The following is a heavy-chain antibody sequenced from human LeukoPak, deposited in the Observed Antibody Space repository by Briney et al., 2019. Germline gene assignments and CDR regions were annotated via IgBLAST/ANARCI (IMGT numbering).Heavy chain of an antibody. J-gene: IGHJ4*02. CDR1: GVSISSSY. CDR2: ITNSGST. Sequence: SETLSLTCTVSGVSISSSYWSWIRQPPGKGLEWIGYITNSGSTSYNPSLKSRVTISVDTSKNQFSLKLTSVTAADTAVYHCPRHGRYFGYWGQGALVTVSS. V-gene: IGHV4-59*08. CDR3: PRHGRYFGY.